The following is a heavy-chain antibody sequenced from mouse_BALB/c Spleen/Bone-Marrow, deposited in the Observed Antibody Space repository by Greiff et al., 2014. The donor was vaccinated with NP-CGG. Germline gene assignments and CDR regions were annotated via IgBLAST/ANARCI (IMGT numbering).Heavy chain of an antibody. CDR1: GLTFSSYA. Sequence: EVMLVESGGGLVKPGGSLKLSCAASGLTFSSYAMSWVRQTPEKRLEWVATITSGGNYTYYPDSVKGRITISRDNAKNTLYLQMSSLRSEDTAMYYCARRQIYDGYYYAMDYWVKEPQSPSPQ. V-gene: IGHV5-9-1*01. CDR3: ARRQIYDGYYYAMDY. D-gene: IGHD2-3*01. J-gene: IGHJ4*01. CDR2: ITSGGNYT.